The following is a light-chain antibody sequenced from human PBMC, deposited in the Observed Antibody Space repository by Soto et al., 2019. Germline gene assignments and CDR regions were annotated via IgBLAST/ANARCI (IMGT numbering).Light chain of an antibody. CDR1: SSDVGAYDL. Sequence: QSVLSQPASVSGSPGQSVTISCTGTSSDVGAYDLVCWYQQHPGKAPKLMIYDVSNRPSGVSNRFSGSKSGSTASLTISGLQAEDEADYYCSSYTSSSTPYVFGTGTKVTVL. CDR3: SSYTSSSTPYV. J-gene: IGLJ1*01. CDR2: DVS. V-gene: IGLV2-14*01.